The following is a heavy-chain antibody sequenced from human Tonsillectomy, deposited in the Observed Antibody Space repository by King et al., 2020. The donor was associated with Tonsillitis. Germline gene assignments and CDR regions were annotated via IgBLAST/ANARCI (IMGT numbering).Heavy chain of an antibody. D-gene: IGHD3-22*01. CDR1: GGSFSGYY. Sequence: VQLQQWGAGLLKPSETLSLTCAVYGGSFSGYYWSWIRQPPGKGLEWIGEINHSGSTNYNPSLKSRVTVSVDTSKNQFSLKLSSVTAADTSVYYCASVPYDSSGYPDYWGQGTLVTVSS. V-gene: IGHV4-34*01. J-gene: IGHJ4*02. CDR2: INHSGST. CDR3: ASVPYDSSGYPDY.